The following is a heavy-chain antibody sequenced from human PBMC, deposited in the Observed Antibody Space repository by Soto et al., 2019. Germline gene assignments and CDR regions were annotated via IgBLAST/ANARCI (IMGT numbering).Heavy chain of an antibody. CDR3: ARDASGWYELDY. V-gene: IGHV1-8*01. J-gene: IGHJ4*02. CDR1: GYTFTTYD. CDR2: MNPNSGNT. D-gene: IGHD6-19*01. Sequence: QVKLVQSGAEVKKPGASVKVSCKASGYTFTTYDTNWVRQATGQGLEWMGWMNPNSGNTGYAQKFQGRVTMTRNTSISNAYMELSSLRSEDTAVYYCARDASGWYELDYWGQGILVTVSS.